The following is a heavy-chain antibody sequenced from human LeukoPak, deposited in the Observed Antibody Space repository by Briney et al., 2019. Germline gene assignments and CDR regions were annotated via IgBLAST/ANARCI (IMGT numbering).Heavy chain of an antibody. D-gene: IGHD2-21*02. CDR1: GFTFSSYW. J-gene: IGHJ6*02. V-gene: IGHV3-7*01. Sequence: GGSLRLSCAASGFTFSSYWMSWVRQAPGKGLEWVANIKQDGSEKYYVDSVKGRFTISRDNAKNSLYLQMNSLRAEDTAVYYCARGEYCGGDRSTYRCYYYGMDVWGQGTTVTVSS. CDR3: ARGEYCGGDRSTYRCYYYGMDV. CDR2: IKQDGSEK.